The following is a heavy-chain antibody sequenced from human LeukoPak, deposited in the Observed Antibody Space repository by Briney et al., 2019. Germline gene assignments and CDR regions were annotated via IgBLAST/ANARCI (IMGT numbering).Heavy chain of an antibody. V-gene: IGHV1-2*02. Sequence: RASVKVSCKASVYTFTGYYIHWVRQAPGQGLEWMGWINPNSGGTNYAQKFQGRVIMTRDTSITTAYMELSRLRSDDTAVYYCARGGVDIVATIGSYYFDYWGQGTLVTVSS. CDR1: VYTFTGYY. CDR3: ARGGVDIVATIGSYYFDY. D-gene: IGHD5-12*01. CDR2: INPNSGGT. J-gene: IGHJ4*02.